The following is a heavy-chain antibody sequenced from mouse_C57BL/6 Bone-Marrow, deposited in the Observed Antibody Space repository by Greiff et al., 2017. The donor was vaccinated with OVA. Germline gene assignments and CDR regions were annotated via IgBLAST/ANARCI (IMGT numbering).Heavy chain of an antibody. CDR1: GFTFTDYY. D-gene: IGHD1-1*01. CDR2: IRNKANGYTT. J-gene: IGHJ1*03. Sequence: EVKLVESGGGLVQPGGSLPLSCTASGFTFTDYYMSWVRQPPGKALEWLGFIRNKANGYTTEYSASVKGRFTISRDNSQSILYLQMNALRAEDSATYYCARSYYGSSHWYFDVWGTGTTVTVSS. CDR3: ARSYYGSSHWYFDV. V-gene: IGHV7-3*01.